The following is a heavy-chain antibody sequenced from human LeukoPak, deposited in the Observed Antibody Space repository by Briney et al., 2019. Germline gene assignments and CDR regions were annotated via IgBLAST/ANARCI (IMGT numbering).Heavy chain of an antibody. Sequence: TVKVSCKASGGTFSSYAISWVRQAPGQGLEWMGGIIPIFGTANYAQKFQGRVSITTDESTSTAYMEVSSLRSEDTAVYYCGRKAGDCGGGSCYSIDYWGQGTLVTVSS. CDR3: GRKAGDCGGGSCYSIDY. CDR2: IIPIFGTA. CDR1: GGTFSSYA. J-gene: IGHJ4*02. D-gene: IGHD2-15*01. V-gene: IGHV1-69*05.